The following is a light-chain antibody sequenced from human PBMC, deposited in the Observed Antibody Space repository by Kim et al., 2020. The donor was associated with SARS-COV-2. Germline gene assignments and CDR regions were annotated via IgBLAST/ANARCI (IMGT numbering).Light chain of an antibody. Sequence: PGERASLSCRASQSVSSSYLCWYQQKPGQAPRLLIYGASSRATGIPDRFSGSGSGTDFTLTNSRLEPEDFAVYYCQQYGTSPPWTFGQGTKVEIK. CDR3: QQYGTSPPWT. J-gene: IGKJ1*01. V-gene: IGKV3-20*01. CDR2: GAS. CDR1: QSVSSSY.